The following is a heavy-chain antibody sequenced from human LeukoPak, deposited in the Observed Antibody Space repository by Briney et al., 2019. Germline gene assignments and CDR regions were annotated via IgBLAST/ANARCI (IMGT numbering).Heavy chain of an antibody. CDR1: DYTFTSYG. Sequence: ASVKVSCKASDYTFTSYGISWVRQAPGQGLEWMGWISAYTGNTNYAQKFQGRVTMTTDTSASTAYMELRSLRSDDTAVFYCVRGRRAATILGGLDYWGQGTLVIVSS. D-gene: IGHD5-12*01. J-gene: IGHJ4*02. CDR3: VRGRRAATILGGLDY. CDR2: ISAYTGNT. V-gene: IGHV1-18*01.